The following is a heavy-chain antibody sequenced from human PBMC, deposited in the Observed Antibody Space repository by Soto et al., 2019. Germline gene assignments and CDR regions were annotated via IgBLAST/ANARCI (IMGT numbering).Heavy chain of an antibody. D-gene: IGHD3-22*01. V-gene: IGHV3-21*01. Sequence: EVQLVESGGGLVKPGGSLRLSCAASGFTFSSYSMNWVRQAPGKGLEWVSSISSSSSYIYYADSVKGRFTISRDNAKNSLYLQMNSLRAEDTAVYYCARVVDSGYYDSPSMGPFDYWGQGTLVTVSS. J-gene: IGHJ4*02. CDR1: GFTFSSYS. CDR2: ISSSSSYI. CDR3: ARVVDSGYYDSPSMGPFDY.